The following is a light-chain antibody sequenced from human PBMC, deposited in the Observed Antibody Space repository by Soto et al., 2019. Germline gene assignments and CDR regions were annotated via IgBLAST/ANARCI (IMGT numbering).Light chain of an antibody. CDR1: SSNIGNNY. J-gene: IGLJ2*01. CDR2: DNN. Sequence: QSVLTQPPPVSAAPGQTVTISCSGSSSNIGNNYVSWYQQLPGTAPKLLIYDNNKRPSGIPDRFSGSKSGTSGTLDITGLQTGDEADYYCATWDGSLPAEVFGGGTKLTVL. V-gene: IGLV1-51*01. CDR3: ATWDGSLPAEV.